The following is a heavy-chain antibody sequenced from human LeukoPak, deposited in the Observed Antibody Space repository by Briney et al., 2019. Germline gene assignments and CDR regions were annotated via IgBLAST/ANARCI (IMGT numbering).Heavy chain of an antibody. D-gene: IGHD4-11*01. CDR2: IKQYGSEE. CDR3: ARASATVTTKNYFDY. Sequence: GGSLRLSCAASGFTFSSYWMSWARQAPGRGLEWVANIKQYGSEEYYVDSVKGRFTISRDNAKNSLYLQMNSLRAEDTAVYYCARASATVTTKNYFDYWGQGTLLTVSS. CDR1: GFTFSSYW. J-gene: IGHJ4*02. V-gene: IGHV3-7*01.